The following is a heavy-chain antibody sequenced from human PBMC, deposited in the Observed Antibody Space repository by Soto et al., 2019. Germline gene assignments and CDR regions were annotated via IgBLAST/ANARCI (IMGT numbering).Heavy chain of an antibody. CDR3: ARDHDFYSPQPINWFDP. J-gene: IGHJ5*02. V-gene: IGHV1-18*01. CDR1: GYTFTSYG. D-gene: IGHD2-21*02. Sequence: GASVKVSCKASGYTFTSYGISWVRQAPGQGLEWMGWISAYNGNTNYAQKLQGRVTMTTDTSTSTAYMELRSLRSDDTAVYYCARDHDFYSPQPINWFDPWGHGNLVTVS. CDR2: ISAYNGNT.